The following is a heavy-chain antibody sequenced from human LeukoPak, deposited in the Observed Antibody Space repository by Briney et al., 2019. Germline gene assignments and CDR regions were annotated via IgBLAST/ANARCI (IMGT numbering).Heavy chain of an antibody. CDR3: VRDGDINSWFSVLDY. CDR1: GFTFSDYY. CDR2: ISSSGSTI. J-gene: IGHJ4*02. V-gene: IGHV3-11*04. Sequence: GGSLRLSCAASGFTFSDYYMSWIRQAPGKGLEWVSYISSSGSTIYYADSVKGRFTISRDNAKNSLYLQMNSLRAEDTAVYYCVRDGDINSWFSVLDYWGQGTLVTVSS. D-gene: IGHD6-13*01.